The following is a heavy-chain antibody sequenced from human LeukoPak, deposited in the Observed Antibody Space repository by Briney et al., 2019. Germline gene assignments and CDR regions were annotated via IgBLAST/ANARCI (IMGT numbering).Heavy chain of an antibody. CDR3: ARGPGDYVWGSYRRSLDY. V-gene: IGHV4-34*01. Sequence: SETLSLTCAVYGGPFRGYYWSWIRQPPGKALEWIGEINHSGSTNYNPSLKGRVTISVDTSKNQFSLKLSSVTAADTAVYYCARGPGDYVWGSYRRSLDYWGQGTLVTVSS. CDR2: INHSGST. J-gene: IGHJ4*02. CDR1: GGPFRGYY. D-gene: IGHD3-16*02.